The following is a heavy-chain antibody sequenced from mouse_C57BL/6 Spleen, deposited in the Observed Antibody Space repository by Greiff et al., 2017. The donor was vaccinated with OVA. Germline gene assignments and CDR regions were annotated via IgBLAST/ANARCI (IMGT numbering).Heavy chain of an antibody. CDR1: GFTFSSYA. CDR2: ISDGDSYT. D-gene: IGHD3-3*01. Sequence: EVKLVESGGGLVKPGGSLKLSCAASGFTFSSYAMSWVRQTPEKRLEWVATISDGDSYTYYPDNVKGRFTISRDNAKNNLYLQMSHLKSEYTARYYCARGGDRAWFAYWGQGTLVTVSA. J-gene: IGHJ3*01. V-gene: IGHV5-4*03. CDR3: ARGGDRAWFAY.